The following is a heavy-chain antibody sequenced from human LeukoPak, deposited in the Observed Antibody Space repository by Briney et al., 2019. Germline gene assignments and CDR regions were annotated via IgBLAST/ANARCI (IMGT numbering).Heavy chain of an antibody. J-gene: IGHJ6*02. CDR1: GFTFSSCA. CDR3: AKGVTTVRIYYHGMDV. Sequence: GGSLRLSCAASGFTFSSCAMSWLRQAPGKGLEWVSLISGSGDSRYYADSVKGRFTISRDNAKNTLWLQMNSLRAEDTAVYYCAKGVTTVRIYYHGMDVWGQGTTVTVSS. V-gene: IGHV3-23*01. D-gene: IGHD4-17*01. CDR2: ISGSGDSR.